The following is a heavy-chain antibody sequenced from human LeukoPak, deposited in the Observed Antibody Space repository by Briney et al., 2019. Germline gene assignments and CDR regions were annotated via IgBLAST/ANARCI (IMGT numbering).Heavy chain of an antibody. CDR1: GFTISTYW. D-gene: IGHD5-12*01. V-gene: IGHV3-7*05. CDR2: IKQEGSEK. J-gene: IGHJ4*02. CDR3: GRNYGGYDGTDY. Sequence: AGSLRLSSAASGFTISTYWMSWDPHAPGKEREWVDNIKQEGSEKYFVDTVKGRFTISRDNAKNTLYLQMSSLRAEDTALYYCGRNYGGYDGTDYWGQGTLVTVSS.